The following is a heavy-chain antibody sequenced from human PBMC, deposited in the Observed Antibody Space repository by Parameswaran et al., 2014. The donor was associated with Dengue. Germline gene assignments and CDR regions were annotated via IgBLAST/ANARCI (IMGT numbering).Heavy chain of an antibody. V-gene: IGHV4-4*02. CDR2: IYHSGST. J-gene: IGHJ5*02. CDR3: ARSDKLGNWFDP. D-gene: IGHD7-27*01. Sequence: RWIRQPPGKRLEWIGEIYHSGSTNYNPSLKSRVTISVDKSKNQFSLKLSSVTAADTAVYYCARSDKLGNWFDPWGQGTLVTVSS.